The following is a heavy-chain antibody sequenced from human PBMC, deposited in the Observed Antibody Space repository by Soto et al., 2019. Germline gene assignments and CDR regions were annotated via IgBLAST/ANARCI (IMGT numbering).Heavy chain of an antibody. Sequence: GGSLRLSCTVSGYTYSSFDMSWVRQGPGKGLEWVSTIRGTEGGTAYADSVKGRFIISRDISTYKLYLEMNGLRVEDTAVYYCAHRTGFDYWGQGALVTVYS. CDR3: AHRTGFDY. V-gene: IGHV3-23*01. CDR2: IRGTEGGT. CDR1: GYTYSSFD. J-gene: IGHJ4*02.